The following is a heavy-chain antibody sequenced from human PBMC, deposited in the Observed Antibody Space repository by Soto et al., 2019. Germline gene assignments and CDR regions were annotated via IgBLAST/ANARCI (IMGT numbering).Heavy chain of an antibody. D-gene: IGHD3-9*01. CDR2: ISGSGGST. J-gene: IGHJ4*02. V-gene: IGHV3-23*01. CDR3: AKALRYFDWSDPFDY. Sequence: GGSLRLSCAASGFTLSSYAMSWVRQAPGKGLEWVSAISGSGGSTYYADSVKGRFTISRDNSKNTLYLQMNSLRAEDTAVYYCAKALRYFDWSDPFDYWGQGTLVTVSS. CDR1: GFTLSSYA.